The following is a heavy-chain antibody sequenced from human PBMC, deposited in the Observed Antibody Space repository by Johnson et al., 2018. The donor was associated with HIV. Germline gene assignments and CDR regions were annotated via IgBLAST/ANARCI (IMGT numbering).Heavy chain of an antibody. Sequence: VQLVESGGGLVQPGGSLRLSCAASGFTFRSYGMSWVRQAPGKGLEWVSGISGSGGDTYYADSVKGRFTISRDNSKNTLYLQMNSLRAEDTAVYCCAREKGARGSSPSAVDIWGQGTMVTVSS. CDR2: ISGSGGDT. V-gene: IGHV3-23*04. CDR1: GFTFRSYG. J-gene: IGHJ3*02. D-gene: IGHD6-13*01. CDR3: AREKGARGSSPSAVDI.